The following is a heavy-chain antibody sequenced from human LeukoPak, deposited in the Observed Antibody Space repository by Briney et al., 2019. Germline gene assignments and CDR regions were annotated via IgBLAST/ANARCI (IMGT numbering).Heavy chain of an antibody. D-gene: IGHD6-13*01. CDR3: ARAAPGTPPDY. J-gene: IGHJ4*02. CDR1: GFTFSSNY. V-gene: IGHV3-66*01. Sequence: GSLRLSCAASGFTFSSNYMSWVRQAPGKELEWVSVIYSGGTTYYADSVKGRFTISRDNSKNTLLLQMNSLRAEDTAVYYCARAAPGTPPDYWGQGTLVTVSS. CDR2: IYSGGTT.